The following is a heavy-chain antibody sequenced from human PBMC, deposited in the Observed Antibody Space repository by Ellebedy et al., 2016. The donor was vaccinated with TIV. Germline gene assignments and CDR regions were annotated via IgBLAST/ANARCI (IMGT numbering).Heavy chain of an antibody. CDR2: ISYDGSYK. V-gene: IGHV3-30*10. D-gene: IGHD4-11*01. J-gene: IGHJ4*02. CDR3: VSGDDITATIEGYFDY. Sequence: GESLKISCAASGITFSSYAMHWVRQAPGKGLEWVAIISYDGSYKYYTDSVKGRYTISRDNSKTTLYLQMNSLRPEDTAVYYCVSGDDITATIEGYFDYWGQGTLVTVSS. CDR1: GITFSSYA.